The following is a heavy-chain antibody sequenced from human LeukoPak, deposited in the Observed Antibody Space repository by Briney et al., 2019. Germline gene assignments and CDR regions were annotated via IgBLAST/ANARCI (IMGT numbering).Heavy chain of an antibody. CDR1: GFTFGDTW. CDR3: ARDSPWYYDFWSGYSNPPDY. V-gene: IGHV3-7*01. J-gene: IGHJ4*02. D-gene: IGHD3-3*01. Sequence: GGSLRLSCAASGFTFGDTWMNWVRQVPGQGLEWVANIKQDGSEKFYVASVKGRFTISRDNGRNSLYLQMNSLRAEDTAVYYCARDSPWYYDFWSGYSNPPDYWGQGTLVTVSS. CDR2: IKQDGSEK.